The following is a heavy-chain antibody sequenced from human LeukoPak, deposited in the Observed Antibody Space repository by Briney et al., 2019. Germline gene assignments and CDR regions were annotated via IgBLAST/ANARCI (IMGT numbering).Heavy chain of an antibody. CDR3: VRDRELTY. J-gene: IGHJ4*02. D-gene: IGHD3-10*01. CDR1: DGSISIYY. V-gene: IGHV4-59*01. Sequence: SETLSLTCTVSDGSISIYYWNWIRQPPGKGLEWIGYIYNSGSSTVYNPSLQSRVTISVDMSKNQFSLRLSSVTAADTAVYFCVRDRELTYWGQGILVTVSS. CDR2: IYNSGSST.